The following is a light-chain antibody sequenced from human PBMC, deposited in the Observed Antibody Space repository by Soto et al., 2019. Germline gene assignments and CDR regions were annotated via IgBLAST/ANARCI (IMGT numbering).Light chain of an antibody. CDR1: SSDVGGYNY. V-gene: IGLV2-14*01. J-gene: IGLJ2*01. Sequence: QSALTQPASVSGSPGQSITISCTGTSSDVGGYNYVSWYQQHPGKAPKLMIYEVSHRPSGVSNRFSGSKSGNTASLASSGLQAEDEADYSSSSYRRSSTIVVFGGGTQRTVL. CDR3: SSYRRSSTIVV. CDR2: EVS.